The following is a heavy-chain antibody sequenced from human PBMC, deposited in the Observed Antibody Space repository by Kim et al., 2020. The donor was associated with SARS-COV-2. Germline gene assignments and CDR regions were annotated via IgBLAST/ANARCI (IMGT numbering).Heavy chain of an antibody. V-gene: IGHV4-31*01. D-gene: IGHD2-21*01. CDR2: IYHNGNA. Sequence: SETLSLTCTVSGDSIISGGYYWTWIRQFPGKGLEWIGFIYHNGNAYYNPSLESPVTISIDTSKNQFSLKVTSVAVADTAVYYCARMLASCVGGTCRFTSRVDPWGRGALVTVSS. J-gene: IGHJ5*02. CDR3: ARMLASCVGGTCRFTSRVDP. CDR1: GDSIISGGYY.